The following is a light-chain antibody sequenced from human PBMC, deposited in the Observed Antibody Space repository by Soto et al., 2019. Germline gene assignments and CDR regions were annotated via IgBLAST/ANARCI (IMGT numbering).Light chain of an antibody. CDR1: RSDVGRYNY. J-gene: IGLJ2*01. V-gene: IGLV2-14*01. Sequence: QSALTQPASVSGSPGQSITISCTGTRSDVGRYNYVSWYQQHPGKAPKLLIYEVTYRPSGVSTRFSASKSGNTASLTVSGLQAEDEGDYYCSSHAGGQNVVFGGGTKVTVL. CDR3: SSHAGGQNVV. CDR2: EVT.